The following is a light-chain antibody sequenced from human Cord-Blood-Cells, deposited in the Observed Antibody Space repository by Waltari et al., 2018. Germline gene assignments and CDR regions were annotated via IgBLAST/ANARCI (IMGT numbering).Light chain of an antibody. CDR3: QQLNSYPLT. V-gene: IGKV1-9*01. CDR1: QGISSY. CDR2: AAS. J-gene: IGKJ4*01. Sequence: DIQLTQSPSFLSASVGDRVTITCRASQGISSYLAWYQQKPGKAPKLLIYAASTLQSGFPSRFSGSGSGTEFTLTISSLQPEDFATYYCQQLNSYPLTVGGGTKVEIK.